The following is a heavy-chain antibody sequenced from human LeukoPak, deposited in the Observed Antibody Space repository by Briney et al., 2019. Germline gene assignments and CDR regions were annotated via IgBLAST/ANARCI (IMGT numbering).Heavy chain of an antibody. D-gene: IGHD3-22*01. Sequence: GGSLRLSCAASGFTFSSYGMRWVRQAPGKGLEWVSSISSSGSYIYYADSMQGRFTISRDNSKNSLFLQMNSLRAEDTAVYYCARGLYPDYYVSSGSSPPEHWGQGTLVTVSS. J-gene: IGHJ1*01. CDR1: GFTFSSYG. CDR2: ISSSGSYI. CDR3: ARGLYPDYYVSSGSSPPEH. V-gene: IGHV3-21*01.